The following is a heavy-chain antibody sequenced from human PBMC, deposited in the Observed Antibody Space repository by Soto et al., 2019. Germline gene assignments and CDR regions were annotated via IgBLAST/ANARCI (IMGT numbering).Heavy chain of an antibody. CDR3: ARELYVWGSYRDYYGMDV. CDR1: GYSFTSYW. Sequence: PGESLKISCKGSGYSFTSYWIGWVRQMPGKGLEWMGIIYPGDSDTRYSPSFQGQVTISRDNSENTLYLQMNSLRAEDTAVYYCARELYVWGSYRDYYGMDVWRQRTTVTVSS. D-gene: IGHD3-16*02. V-gene: IGHV5-51*01. J-gene: IGHJ6*02. CDR2: IYPGDSDT.